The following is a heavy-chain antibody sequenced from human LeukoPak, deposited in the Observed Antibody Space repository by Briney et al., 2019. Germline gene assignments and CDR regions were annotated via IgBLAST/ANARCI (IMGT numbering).Heavy chain of an antibody. CDR3: ARQRGYCSSGSCYFDY. J-gene: IGHJ4*02. V-gene: IGHV3-23*01. CDR2: INPSGDDT. D-gene: IGHD2-15*01. Sequence: PGGLLRLSCAASGFTFSSSAMSWVRQAPGKGLEWVSAINPSGDDTYYAESVRGRFTISRDNSKNTVYLQMNSLRAEDTAAYYCARQRGYCSSGSCYFDYWGQGTLVTVSS. CDR1: GFTFSSSA.